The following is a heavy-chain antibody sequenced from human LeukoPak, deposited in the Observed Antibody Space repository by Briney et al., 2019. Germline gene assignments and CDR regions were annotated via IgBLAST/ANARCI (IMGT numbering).Heavy chain of an antibody. D-gene: IGHD3-3*01. Sequence: GASLKISCKGFGYSSTSYWIGWVRRMLGKGLEWMGIIYPTDSNTSYNPCFKAQVTISANTPITPAYLKWSTLKPTDTPMYYCPRPTISGVVMGAFNIWGQETMVTVSS. J-gene: IGHJ3*02. CDR3: PRPTISGVVMGAFNI. CDR2: IYPTDSNT. V-gene: IGHV5-51*04. CDR1: GYSSTSYW.